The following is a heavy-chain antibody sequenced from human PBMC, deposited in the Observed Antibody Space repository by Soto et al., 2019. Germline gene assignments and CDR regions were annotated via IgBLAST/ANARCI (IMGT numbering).Heavy chain of an antibody. D-gene: IGHD6-19*01. Sequence: SETLSLTCAVYGGSFSGYYWSWIRQPPGKGLEWIGEINHSGSTNYNPSLKSRVTISVDTSKNQFSLKLSSVTAADTAVYDCARGGPFSGWFAPWAQGTLVTVSS. CDR2: INHSGST. CDR1: GGSFSGYY. CDR3: ARGGPFSGWFAP. V-gene: IGHV4-34*01. J-gene: IGHJ5*01.